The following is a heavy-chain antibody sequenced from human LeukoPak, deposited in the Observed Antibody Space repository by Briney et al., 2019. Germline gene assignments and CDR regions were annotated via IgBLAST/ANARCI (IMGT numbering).Heavy chain of an antibody. CDR2: ISYDGSSK. V-gene: IGHV3-30*18. D-gene: IGHD6-13*01. Sequence: GGSLRLSCAASGFTFSSYGMHWVRQAPGKGLEWVAVISYDGSSKYYADSVKGRFTISRDNSKNTLYLQMNSLRAEDTAVYYCAKDPQQLDRHYFDYWGQGTLVTVSS. CDR1: GFTFSSYG. CDR3: AKDPQQLDRHYFDY. J-gene: IGHJ4*02.